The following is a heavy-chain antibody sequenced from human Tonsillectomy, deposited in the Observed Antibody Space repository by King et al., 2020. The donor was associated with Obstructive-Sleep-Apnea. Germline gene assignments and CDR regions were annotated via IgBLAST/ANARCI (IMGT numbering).Heavy chain of an antibody. CDR1: GFNFRNHW. J-gene: IGHJ2*01. V-gene: IGHV3-74*01. CDR2: VNGDGGTA. CDR3: ARGVQDNSEYFDF. D-gene: IGHD3-9*01. Sequence: VQLVESGGGLVRPGESLRLSCVVSGFNFRNHWMHWVRQAPGKGLVWVSRVNGDGGTATYADAVRGRFTISRDNAKNTFYLQLDSLGAEDTAVYYCARGVQDNSEYFDFWGRGALVTVSP.